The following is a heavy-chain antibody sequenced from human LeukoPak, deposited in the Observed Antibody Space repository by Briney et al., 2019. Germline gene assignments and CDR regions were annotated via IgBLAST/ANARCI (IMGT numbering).Heavy chain of an antibody. Sequence: SETLSLTCTVSGYSIGSSYYWGWIRQPPGKRLEWIGSIYHTGTTYYNPSLKSRVTISVDTSKNQFSLKLSSVTAADTAVYYCASPLYCSSTSCYDYWGQGTLVTVSS. D-gene: IGHD2-2*01. V-gene: IGHV4-38-2*02. CDR3: ASPLYCSSTSCYDY. J-gene: IGHJ4*02. CDR2: IYHTGTT. CDR1: GYSIGSSYY.